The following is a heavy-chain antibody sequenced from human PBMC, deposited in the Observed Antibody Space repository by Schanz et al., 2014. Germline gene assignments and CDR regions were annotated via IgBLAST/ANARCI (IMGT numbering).Heavy chain of an antibody. CDR1: GGTFSTYT. Sequence: QVQLVQSEAEVKKPGSSVKVSCKASGGTFSTYTISWVRQAPGQGLEWMGRIIPILGIANYAQKFQGRVTITADKSTFTAYMDVSSLRSEDTAVYYCASSGAGYSSSWDLAYWGQGTLVTVSS. D-gene: IGHD6-13*01. J-gene: IGHJ4*02. CDR2: IIPILGIA. CDR3: ASSGAGYSSSWDLAY. V-gene: IGHV1-69*02.